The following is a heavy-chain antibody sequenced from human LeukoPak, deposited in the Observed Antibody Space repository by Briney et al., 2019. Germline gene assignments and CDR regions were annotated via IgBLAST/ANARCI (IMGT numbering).Heavy chain of an antibody. Sequence: PSETLSLTCAVSGGSISSGSYSWSWIRQPPGKGLEWIGYIYPRGSTYYNPSLKSRVILSLDKSANQFSLNLSSVTAADTAVYYCARDGRAGSLFAYWGQGTLVTVSS. CDR1: GGSISSGSYS. CDR3: ARDGRAGSLFAY. J-gene: IGHJ4*02. CDR2: IYPRGST. D-gene: IGHD6-19*01. V-gene: IGHV4-30-2*01.